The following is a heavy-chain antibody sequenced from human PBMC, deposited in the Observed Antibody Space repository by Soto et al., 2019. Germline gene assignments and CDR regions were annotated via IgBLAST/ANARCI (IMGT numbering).Heavy chain of an antibody. Sequence: QLQLQESGSGLVKRSQTLSLTCAVSGGSISSGGYSWSWIRQPPGKGLEWIGYIYHSGSAYYNPSLKSRVTISVDRSKNQCALKLSSVTAADTAVYYCAAGGGLPRYYWGQGTLVTVSS. J-gene: IGHJ4*02. CDR1: GGSISSGGYS. V-gene: IGHV4-30-2*01. CDR2: IYHSGSA. D-gene: IGHD5-12*01. CDR3: AAGGGLPRYY.